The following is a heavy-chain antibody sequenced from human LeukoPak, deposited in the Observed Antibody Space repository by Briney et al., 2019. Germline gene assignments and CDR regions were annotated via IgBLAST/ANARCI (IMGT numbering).Heavy chain of an antibody. Sequence: GGSLRLSCAASGFAFSDHWMIWVRQAPGKGLEWVANINHDESKKYYVDSVEGRFTISRDNAKNSLYLQMNSLRAEDTAVYYCARAPYTSGWYRGDNDYWGQGTLVTVSS. V-gene: IGHV3-7*01. CDR3: ARAPYTSGWYRGDNDY. J-gene: IGHJ4*02. CDR2: INHDESKK. D-gene: IGHD6-19*01. CDR1: GFAFSDHW.